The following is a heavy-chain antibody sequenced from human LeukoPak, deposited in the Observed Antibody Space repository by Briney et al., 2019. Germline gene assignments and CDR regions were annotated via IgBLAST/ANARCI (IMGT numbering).Heavy chain of an antibody. D-gene: IGHD3-22*01. V-gene: IGHV4-39*01. CDR1: GGSISSGSYY. CDR2: VHYSGST. J-gene: IGHJ4*02. CDR3: ARLLYDRSGYYYFDY. Sequence: SETLSLTCAVSGGSISSGSYYWGWIRQPPGKGLEWIASVHYSGSTYDNPSLKSRVTMSADTSKDQFSLKLSSVTAADTAVYYCARLLYDRSGYYYFDYWGQGILVTVSS.